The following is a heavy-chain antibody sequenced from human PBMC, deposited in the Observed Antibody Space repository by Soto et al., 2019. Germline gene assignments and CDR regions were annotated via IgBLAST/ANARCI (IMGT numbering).Heavy chain of an antibody. CDR2: IYYSGST. CDR1: GGSISSGGYY. J-gene: IGHJ4*02. Sequence: QVQLQESGPGLVKPSQTLSLTCTVSGGSISSGGYYWSWIRQYPGKGLEWIGYIYYSGSTYYNPSLKSRVYISVDKSKNQFSLKLSSVTAADTDVYYCATIVVPAAPFDYWGQGTMVTVSS. V-gene: IGHV4-31*03. D-gene: IGHD2-2*01. CDR3: ATIVVPAAPFDY.